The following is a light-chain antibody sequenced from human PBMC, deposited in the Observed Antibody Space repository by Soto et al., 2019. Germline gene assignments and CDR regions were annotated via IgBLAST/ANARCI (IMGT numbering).Light chain of an antibody. Sequence: EIVLTQSPATLSLSPGERATLSCRASQSVSSYLAWYQQKPGQAPRLLIYDASNRATGIPARFSGSGSGTDCTLTISNLAPEDFADYYCQQRSNCLFTFGQGTRLEIK. CDR3: QQRSNCLFT. V-gene: IGKV3-11*01. CDR1: QSVSSY. CDR2: DAS. J-gene: IGKJ5*01.